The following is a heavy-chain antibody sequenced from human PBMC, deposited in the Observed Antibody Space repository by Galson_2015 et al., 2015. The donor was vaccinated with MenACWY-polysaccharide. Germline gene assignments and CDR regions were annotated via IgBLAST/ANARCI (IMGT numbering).Heavy chain of an antibody. D-gene: IGHD3-22*01. CDR1: GFTFSSYA. J-gene: IGHJ3*02. V-gene: IGHV3-23*01. CDR2: ISGSGGST. Sequence: SLRLSCAASGFTFSSYAMSWVRQAPGKGLEWVSAISGSGGSTYYADSVKGRFTISRDNSKNTLYLQMNSLRAEDTAVYYCANDRPDYYDSSGYPLDAFDIWGQGTMVTVSS. CDR3: ANDRPDYYDSSGYPLDAFDI.